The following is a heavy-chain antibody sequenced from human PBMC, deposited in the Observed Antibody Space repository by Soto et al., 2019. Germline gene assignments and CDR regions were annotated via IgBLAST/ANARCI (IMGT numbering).Heavy chain of an antibody. J-gene: IGHJ5*02. CDR2: IIPIFGTA. CDR3: ASCYDSSGYYYSWFDP. V-gene: IGHV1-69*01. D-gene: IGHD3-22*01. CDR1: GGTFSSYA. Sequence: QVQLVQSGAEVKKPGSSVKVSCKASGGTFSSYAISWVRQAPGQGLEWMGGIIPIFGTANYAQKFQGRVTITADESTSTAYMELISLRSEDTAVYYCASCYDSSGYYYSWFDPWGQGTLVTVSS.